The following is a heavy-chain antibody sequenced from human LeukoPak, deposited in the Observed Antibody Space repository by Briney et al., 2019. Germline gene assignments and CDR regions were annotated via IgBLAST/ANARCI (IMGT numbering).Heavy chain of an antibody. CDR3: AKAVTGDDTTFDY. CDR2: ISGSGGSS. Sequence: GGSLRLSCAASEFTFSSYAMSWVRQAPGKGLEWVSAISGSGGSSYYADSVKGRFTISRDNSKNTLYLQMNSLRAEDTAVYYCAKAVTGDDTTFDYWGQGTLVTVSS. CDR1: EFTFSSYA. J-gene: IGHJ4*02. D-gene: IGHD3-16*01. V-gene: IGHV3-23*01.